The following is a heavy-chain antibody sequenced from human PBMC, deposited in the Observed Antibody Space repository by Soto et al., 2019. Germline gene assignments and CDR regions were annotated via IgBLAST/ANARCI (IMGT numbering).Heavy chain of an antibody. J-gene: IGHJ6*03. CDR3: ALKGWFGELFYYMDV. Sequence: SSETLSLTCTVSGGSISSSSYYWGWIRQPPGKGLEWIGSIYYSGSTYYNPSLKSRVTISVDTSKNQFSLKLSSVTAADTAVYYCALKGWFGELFYYMDVWGKGTTVTVSS. CDR2: IYYSGST. V-gene: IGHV4-39*01. CDR1: GGSISSSSYY. D-gene: IGHD3-10*01.